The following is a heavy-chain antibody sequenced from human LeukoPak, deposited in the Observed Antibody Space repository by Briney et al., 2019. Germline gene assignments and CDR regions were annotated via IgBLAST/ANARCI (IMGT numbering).Heavy chain of an antibody. V-gene: IGHV1-18*01. Sequence: GASVKVSYKASGYTFTSYGISWVRQAPGQGLEWMGWISAYNGNTNYAQKLQGRVTMTTDTSTSTAYMELRSLRSDDTAVYYCARVRNQFLTGYSPQLFDYWGQGTLVTVSS. CDR1: GYTFTSYG. CDR3: ARVRNQFLTGYSPQLFDY. CDR2: ISAYNGNT. D-gene: IGHD3-9*01. J-gene: IGHJ4*02.